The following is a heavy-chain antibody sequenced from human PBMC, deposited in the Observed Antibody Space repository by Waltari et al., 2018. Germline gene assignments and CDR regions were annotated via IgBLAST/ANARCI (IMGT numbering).Heavy chain of an antibody. J-gene: IGHJ6*02. D-gene: IGHD3-9*01. V-gene: IGHV3-48*03. CDR1: GFTFSSYE. Sequence: EVQLVESGGGLVQPGGSLRLSCAASGFTFSSYEMNWVRQAPGKGLEWVSYISSSGSTIYYADSVKGRFTISRDNAKNSLYLQMNSLRAEDTAVYYCARETGYYYYYYYGMDVWGQGTTVTVSS. CDR3: ARETGYYYYYYYGMDV. CDR2: ISSSGSTI.